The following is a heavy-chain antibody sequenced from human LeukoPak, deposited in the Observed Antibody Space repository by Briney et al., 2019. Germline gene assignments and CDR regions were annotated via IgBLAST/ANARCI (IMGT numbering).Heavy chain of an antibody. J-gene: IGHJ3*02. CDR1: GGSFSGYY. CDR3: ARTSIAARRANAFDI. CDR2: INHSGST. D-gene: IGHD6-6*01. Sequence: PSETLSLTCAVYGGSFSGYYWSWIRQPPGKGLEWIGEINHSGSTNYNPSLKSRVTISVDRSKNQFSLKLSSVTAADTAVYYCARTSIAARRANAFDIWGQGTMVTVSS. V-gene: IGHV4-34*01.